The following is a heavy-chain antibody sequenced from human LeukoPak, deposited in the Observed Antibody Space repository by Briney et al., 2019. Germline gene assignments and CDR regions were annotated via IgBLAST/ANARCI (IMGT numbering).Heavy chain of an antibody. Sequence: PSETLSLTCTVSGGSISSSSYYWGWIRQPPGKGLEWIGSIYYSGSTYYNPSLKSRVTISVDTSKNQFSLKLSSVTAADTAVYYCARDRDGYNYGVDYWGQGTLVTVSS. V-gene: IGHV4-39*07. J-gene: IGHJ4*02. CDR1: GGSISSSSYY. CDR3: ARDRDGYNYGVDY. CDR2: IYYSGST. D-gene: IGHD5-24*01.